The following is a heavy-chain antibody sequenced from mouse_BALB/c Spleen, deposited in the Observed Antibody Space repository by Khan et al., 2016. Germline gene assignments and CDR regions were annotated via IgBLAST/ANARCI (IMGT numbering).Heavy chain of an antibody. CDR2: INTETTEP. Sequence: QIQLVQSGPELKKPGETVKISCKASGYTFTDYSFHWVKQAPGKGLKWMGWINTETTEPTYADDFKGRFAFYLETSASTAYLQLNNLKKEETATYFCSIYYHGSRYFDVWGAGTTVTVSS. J-gene: IGHJ1*01. V-gene: IGHV9-2-1*01. CDR3: SIYYHGSRYFDV. D-gene: IGHD1-1*01. CDR1: GYTFTDYS.